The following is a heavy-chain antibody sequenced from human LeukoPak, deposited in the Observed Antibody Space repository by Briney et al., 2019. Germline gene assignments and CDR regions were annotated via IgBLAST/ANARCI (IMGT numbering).Heavy chain of an antibody. CDR2: ISFSSSTV. D-gene: IGHD4-17*01. CDR3: ARHKDYGFDY. V-gene: IGHV3-48*02. J-gene: IGHJ4*02. CDR1: GFTFSGYT. Sequence: GGSLRLSCAASGFTFSGYTMNWVRQAPGKGLEWVSHISFSSSTVSYADSVKGRFTISRDNANNSLYLQMNSLRDEDTAVYYCARHKDYGFDYWGQGTVVTVSS.